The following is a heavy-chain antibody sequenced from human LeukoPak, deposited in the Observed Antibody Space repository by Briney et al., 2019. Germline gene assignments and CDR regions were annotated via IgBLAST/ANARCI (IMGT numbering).Heavy chain of an antibody. Sequence: PGGSLRLSCAASGFTFNNYAMSWVRQAPGKGLEWVAAISASGGDTYYGDSVKGRFAISRDNSKTTLSLQMNSLRAEDTAIYYCAKPREASSGTGRYFDYWGQGTLLTVSS. CDR1: GFTFNNYA. CDR2: ISASGGDT. J-gene: IGHJ4*02. D-gene: IGHD6-13*01. V-gene: IGHV3-23*01. CDR3: AKPREASSGTGRYFDY.